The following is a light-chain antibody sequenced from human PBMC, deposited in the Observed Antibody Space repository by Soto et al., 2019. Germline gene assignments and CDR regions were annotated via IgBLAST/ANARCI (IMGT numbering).Light chain of an antibody. V-gene: IGLV2-14*03. Sequence: QSVLTQPASVSGSPGQSITISCTGTSSDVGGYTYVSWYQLHPGKAPKLMIYDVSNRPSGVSNRFSGSKSGNTASLTISGLQAEDEADYYCSSYTSSSTPYVFGTGTKLTVL. CDR1: SSDVGGYTY. CDR3: SSYTSSSTPYV. J-gene: IGLJ1*01. CDR2: DVS.